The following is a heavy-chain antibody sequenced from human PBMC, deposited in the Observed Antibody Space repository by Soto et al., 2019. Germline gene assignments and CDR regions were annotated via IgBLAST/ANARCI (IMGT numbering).Heavy chain of an antibody. D-gene: IGHD6-6*01. V-gene: IGHV3-11*01. J-gene: IGHJ4*02. CDR1: GFTFSDCY. Sequence: PGGSLRLSCAASGFTFSDCYMNWIRQAPGKGLEWVSYISSGAITIYYVDSVKGRFTISRDNAKNSLYRQMNSLRAEDTAVYYCAGQYSSSSVEFWGQGTLVTVSS. CDR2: ISSGAITI. CDR3: AGQYSSSSVEF.